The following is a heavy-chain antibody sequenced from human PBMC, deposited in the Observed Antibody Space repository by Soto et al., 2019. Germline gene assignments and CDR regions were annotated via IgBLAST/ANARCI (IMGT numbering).Heavy chain of an antibody. J-gene: IGHJ6*02. CDR2: IYYSGST. CDR1: GGSISSSSYY. Sequence: QLQLQESGPGLVKPSKTLSLTCTVSGGSISSSSYYWGWIRQPPGKGLEWIGSIYYSGSTYYNPSLKSRVTISVDTSKNQFSLKLSSVTAADTAVYYCARQKAVKELRTYYYYGMDVWGQGTTVTVSS. V-gene: IGHV4-39*01. D-gene: IGHD1-7*01. CDR3: ARQKAVKELRTYYYYGMDV.